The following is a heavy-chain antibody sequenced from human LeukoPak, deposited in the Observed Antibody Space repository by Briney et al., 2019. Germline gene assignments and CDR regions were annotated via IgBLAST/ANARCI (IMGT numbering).Heavy chain of an antibody. Sequence: GGSLRLSCAASEFTFSSYSMNWVRQAPGKGLEWVSSISSSSSYIYYADSVKGRFTISRDNAKNSLYLQMNSLRAEDTAVYYCARVVLGYCTNGVCYYGGSFGYWGQGTLVTVSS. CDR3: ARVVLGYCTNGVCYYGGSFGY. CDR1: EFTFSSYS. V-gene: IGHV3-21*01. J-gene: IGHJ4*02. CDR2: ISSSSSYI. D-gene: IGHD2-8*01.